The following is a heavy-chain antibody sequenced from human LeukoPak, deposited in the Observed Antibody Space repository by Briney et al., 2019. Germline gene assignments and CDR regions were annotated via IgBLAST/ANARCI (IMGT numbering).Heavy chain of an antibody. CDR1: GFSFSNYA. V-gene: IGHV3-23*01. J-gene: IGHJ4*02. CDR2: ISGSGGST. D-gene: IGHD3-22*01. Sequence: PGGSLRLSCVSSGFSFSNYAMSWVRQAPGKGLEWVSSISGSGGSTHYADSVKGRFTISRDKTKNTLDLQMNSLRAEDTAVYYCAKSAYYDASGYYREYYFDYWGQGTLVTVSS. CDR3: AKSAYYDASGYYREYYFDY.